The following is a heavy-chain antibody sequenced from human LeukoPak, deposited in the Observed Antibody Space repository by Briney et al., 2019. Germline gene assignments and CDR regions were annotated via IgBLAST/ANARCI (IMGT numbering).Heavy chain of an antibody. V-gene: IGHV3-53*05. Sequence: GSLRLSCAASGFTVSSNYMSWVRQAPGKGLEWVSVIYSGGSTYYADSVKGRFTISRDNSKNTLYLQMGSLRAEDMAVYYCARVLNYYGSGIDYWGQGTLVTVSS. CDR3: ARVLNYYGSGIDY. CDR1: GFTVSSNY. CDR2: IYSGGST. J-gene: IGHJ4*02. D-gene: IGHD3-10*01.